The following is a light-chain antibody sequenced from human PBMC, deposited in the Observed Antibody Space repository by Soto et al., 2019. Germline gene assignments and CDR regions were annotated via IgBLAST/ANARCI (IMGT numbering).Light chain of an antibody. CDR1: QNVRDN. CDR3: QQSNNWPYT. J-gene: IGKJ2*01. CDR2: GAS. Sequence: EIVMTHSPATLSVSPGDRATLSYRASQNVRDNLAWYQQKPGQAPRLLIYGASTRATGIPARFSGSGSGREFTLTIDSLQSEDFALYFCQQSNNWPYTFGQGTKLEIK. V-gene: IGKV3-15*01.